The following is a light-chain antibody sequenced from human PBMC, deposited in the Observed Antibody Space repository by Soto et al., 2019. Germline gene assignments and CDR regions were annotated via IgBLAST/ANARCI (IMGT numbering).Light chain of an antibody. CDR3: QHYADTLWT. Sequence: EIVLTQSPGTLSLSPGERATLSCRASQSVDSKNLNWYQQKYGQAPRLLIFGASSRATDIPDRFSGTGSGTDFTLTISRLEPEDFAVYYCQHYADTLWTFGQGTKVEIK. CDR1: QSVDSKN. CDR2: GAS. V-gene: IGKV3-20*01. J-gene: IGKJ1*01.